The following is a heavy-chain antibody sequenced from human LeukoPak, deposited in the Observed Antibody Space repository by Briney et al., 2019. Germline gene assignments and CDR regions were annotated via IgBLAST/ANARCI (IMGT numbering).Heavy chain of an antibody. Sequence: SETLSLTCTVSGGSISSYYWSWIRQPPGKGLEWIGYIYYSGSTNYNPSLKSRVTISVDTSKNQFSLKLSSVTAADTAVYYCARGHTVVWYYFDYWGQGTLVTVSS. V-gene: IGHV4-59*12. CDR1: GGSISSYY. D-gene: IGHD3-22*01. CDR3: ARGHTVVWYYFDY. CDR2: IYYSGST. J-gene: IGHJ4*02.